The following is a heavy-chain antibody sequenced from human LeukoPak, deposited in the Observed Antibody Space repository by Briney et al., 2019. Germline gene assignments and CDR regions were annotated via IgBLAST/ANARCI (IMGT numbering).Heavy chain of an antibody. CDR1: GFTVSSSY. D-gene: IGHD3-22*01. V-gene: IGHV3-53*01. CDR2: IYSGGST. Sequence: PGGSLRLSCAASGFTVSSSYMSWVRQAPGKGLEWVSVIYSGGSTYYADSVKGRFTISRDNSKNTLYLQMNSLRAEDTAVYYCAKDWAGSDRRYYFDYWGQGTLVTVSS. J-gene: IGHJ4*02. CDR3: AKDWAGSDRRYYFDY.